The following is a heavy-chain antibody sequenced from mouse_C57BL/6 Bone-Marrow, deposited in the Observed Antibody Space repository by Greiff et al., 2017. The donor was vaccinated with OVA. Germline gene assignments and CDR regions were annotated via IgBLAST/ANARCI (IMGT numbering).Heavy chain of an antibody. CDR1: GFTFSDYG. CDR3: ARLGYDYDVTWFAY. V-gene: IGHV5-17*01. J-gene: IGHJ3*01. Sequence: EVKLMESGGGLVKPGGSLKLSCAASGFTFSDYGMHWVRQAPEKGLEWVAYISSGSSTIYYADTVKGRFTISRDNAKNTLFLQMTSLRPEDTAMYYCARLGYDYDVTWFAYWGQGTLVTVSA. D-gene: IGHD2-4*01. CDR2: ISSGSSTI.